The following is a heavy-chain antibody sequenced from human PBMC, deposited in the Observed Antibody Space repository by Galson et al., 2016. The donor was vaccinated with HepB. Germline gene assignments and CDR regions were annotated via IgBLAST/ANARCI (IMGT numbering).Heavy chain of an antibody. D-gene: IGHD6-13*01. V-gene: IGHV3-21*01. CDR1: GFTFSSYT. CDR3: ARSGYSSSWYPFDP. J-gene: IGHJ5*02. Sequence: SLRLSCAASGFTFSSYTMNWVRQAPGKGLEWVSSISGSDSYIYYGDSLKGRFTISRDNAKNSLYLQMNSLRAEDTAVYYCARSGYSSSWYPFDPWGQGTLVTVSS. CDR2: ISGSDSYI.